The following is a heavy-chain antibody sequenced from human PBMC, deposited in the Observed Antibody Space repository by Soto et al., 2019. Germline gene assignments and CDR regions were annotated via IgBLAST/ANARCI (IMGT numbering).Heavy chain of an antibody. J-gene: IGHJ4*02. D-gene: IGHD3-22*01. CDR2: IYYSGST. Sequence: PSETLSLTCTVSGGSISSGGYYWSWIRQHPGKGLEWIGYIYYSGSTYYNPSLKSRVTISVDTSKNQFSLKLSSVTAADTAVYYCARSNGATYYYDSSGYYFDYRGQGTLVT. CDR3: ARSNGATYYYDSSGYYFDY. CDR1: GGSISSGGYY. V-gene: IGHV4-31*03.